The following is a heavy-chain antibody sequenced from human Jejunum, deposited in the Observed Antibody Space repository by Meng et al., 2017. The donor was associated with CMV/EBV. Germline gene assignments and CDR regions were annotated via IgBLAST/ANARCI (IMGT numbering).Heavy chain of an antibody. CDR3: ARVEVGITSGDY. CDR1: GYTFTNYG. J-gene: IGHJ4*02. V-gene: IGHV1-18*01. Sequence: QAQLVQSGGEVKKPGASVKVSCKASGYTFTNYGITWVRQAPGQGLEWMGWINAYNGDTNYAQTLQGGVTMTTDTSTSTAYMELRSLRPDDTAVYYCARVEVGITSGDYWGQGTLVTVSS. CDR2: INAYNGDT. D-gene: IGHD1-26*01.